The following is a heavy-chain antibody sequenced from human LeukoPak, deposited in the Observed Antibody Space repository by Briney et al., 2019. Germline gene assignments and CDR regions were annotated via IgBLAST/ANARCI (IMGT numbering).Heavy chain of an antibody. V-gene: IGHV4-39*01. Sequence: PSETLSLTCTVSGGSISSSSYYWGWIRQPPGKGLEWIGSIYYSGSTYYNPSLKSRVTISVDTSKNQFSLKLSSVTAADTAVYYCARHLDWYSNHPGYWGQGTLVTVSS. CDR3: ARHLDWYSNHPGY. D-gene: IGHD3-9*01. J-gene: IGHJ4*02. CDR1: GGSISSSSYY. CDR2: IYYSGST.